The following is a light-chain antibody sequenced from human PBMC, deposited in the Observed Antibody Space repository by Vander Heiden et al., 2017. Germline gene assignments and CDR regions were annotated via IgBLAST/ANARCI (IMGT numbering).Light chain of an antibody. CDR3: IQGSHWPYT. CDR2: IRS. Sequence: VVLTQSPLSLSVTLGQPASIPCPSSQSLLYSDGNTFLKWFQQRPGQSPRRLIYIRSSRDSGVPDRCSGRGSGTDFTLKSSRVEAEDVGVYYCIQGSHWPYTFGQGTKLEIK. CDR1: QSLLYSDGNTF. V-gene: IGKV2-30*01. J-gene: IGKJ2*01.